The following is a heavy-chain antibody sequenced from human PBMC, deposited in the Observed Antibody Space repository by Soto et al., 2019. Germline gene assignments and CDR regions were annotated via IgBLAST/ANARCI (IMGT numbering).Heavy chain of an antibody. CDR1: GGSISSYY. CDR3: ARGRQNLVNHDAIDI. Sequence: QVQLQESGPGLVKPSETLSLTCTVSGGSISSYYWSWIRQPPGKGLEWIGYIYYSGSTNYNPSLKSRVTIAVDTANTQFSLTRSSVTAADTAVYYCARGRQNLVNHDAIDIWGQGTMVSVSS. V-gene: IGHV4-59*01. D-gene: IGHD6-13*01. J-gene: IGHJ3*02. CDR2: IYYSGST.